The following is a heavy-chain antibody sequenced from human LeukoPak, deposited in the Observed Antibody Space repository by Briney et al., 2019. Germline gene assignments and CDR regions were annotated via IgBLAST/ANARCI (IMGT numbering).Heavy chain of an antibody. V-gene: IGHV1-46*01. J-gene: IGHJ5*02. CDR2: INPSGGTT. D-gene: IGHD3-22*01. Sequence: ASVKVSCKAFGYTFTSNYMHWVRQAPGQGLEWMGIINPSGGTTSYAQKFQGRVTMTRDTSTSTVYMELSSLRSEDTAVYYCASAEPYYYDSSGYMQSRDPTQNWFDPWGQGTLVTVSS. CDR3: ASAEPYYYDSSGYMQSRDPTQNWFDP. CDR1: GYTFTSNY.